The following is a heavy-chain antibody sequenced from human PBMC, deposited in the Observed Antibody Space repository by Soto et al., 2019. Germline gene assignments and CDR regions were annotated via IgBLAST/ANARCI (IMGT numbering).Heavy chain of an antibody. Sequence: GGSLRLSCAASGFTFSSYGMHWVRQAPGKGLEWVAVIWYDGSNKYYADSVKGRFTISRDNSKNTLYLQMNSLRADATAVYYWARDQESYYDFWSCYPDDYYYGMDVWGQGTTVTVSS. CDR2: IWYDGSNK. D-gene: IGHD3-3*01. CDR3: ARDQESYYDFWSCYPDDYYYGMDV. V-gene: IGHV3-33*01. CDR1: GFTFSSYG. J-gene: IGHJ6*02.